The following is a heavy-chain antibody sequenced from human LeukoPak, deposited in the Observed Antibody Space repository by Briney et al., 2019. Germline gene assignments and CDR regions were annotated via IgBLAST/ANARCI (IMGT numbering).Heavy chain of an antibody. D-gene: IGHD3-10*01. CDR3: ASGSGSYRTPYYYMDV. V-gene: IGHV3-21*04. CDR2: ISSSSSYI. J-gene: IGHJ6*03. CDR1: GFTFSSYS. Sequence: PGGSLRLSCAASGFTFSSYSMNWVRQAPGKGLEWVSSISSSSSYIYYADSVRGRFTISRDNSKNTLYLQMNSLRAEDTAVYYCASGSGSYRTPYYYMDVWGTGTTVTVSS.